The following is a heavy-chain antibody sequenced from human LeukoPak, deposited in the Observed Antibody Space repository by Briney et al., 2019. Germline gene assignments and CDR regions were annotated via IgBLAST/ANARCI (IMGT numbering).Heavy chain of an antibody. CDR2: ICVSGRCT. CDR1: GFSFINNA. D-gene: IGHD1-1*01. J-gene: IGHJ4*02. CDR3: AKYINVPGTQLLGDY. Sequence: PGGSLRLSCAASGFSFINNAMGWVRQAPGKGLEWVSGICVSGRCTFYAAPVRGRFTVSRDNSKNSLYLQMNSLRAEDTAVYYCAKYINVPGTQLLGDYWGQGALVTVSS. V-gene: IGHV3-23*01.